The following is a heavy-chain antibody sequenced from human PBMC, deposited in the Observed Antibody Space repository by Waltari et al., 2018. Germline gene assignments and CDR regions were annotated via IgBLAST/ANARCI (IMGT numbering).Heavy chain of an antibody. V-gene: IGHV1-58*01. D-gene: IGHD6-13*01. Sequence: QMQLVQSGPEVKKPGTSVKVPCKASGFTFPSSALHRVRQARGQRLSWIGWIVVGSGNTNYAQKFQERVTITRDMSTSTAYMELSSLRSEDTAVYYCAAGQKEQQLDAFDIWGQGTMVTVSS. J-gene: IGHJ3*02. CDR1: GFTFPSSA. CDR2: IVVGSGNT. CDR3: AAGQKEQQLDAFDI.